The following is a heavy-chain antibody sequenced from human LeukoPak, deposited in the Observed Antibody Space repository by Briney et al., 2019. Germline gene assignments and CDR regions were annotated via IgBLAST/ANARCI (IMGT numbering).Heavy chain of an antibody. CDR3: AVGYCSGGRCSGTDGDY. D-gene: IGHD2-15*01. CDR2: INHSGST. V-gene: IGHV4-34*01. Sequence: PSETLSLTCAVYGGSFSGYHWSWIRQPPGKGLEWIGEINHSGSTNYNPSLKSRVTISVDTSKNQFSLKLSSVTAADTAVYYCAVGYCSGGRCSGTDGDYWGQGTLVTVSS. J-gene: IGHJ4*02. CDR1: GGSFSGYH.